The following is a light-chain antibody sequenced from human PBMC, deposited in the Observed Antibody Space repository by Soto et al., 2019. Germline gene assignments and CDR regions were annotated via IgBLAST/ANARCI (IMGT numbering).Light chain of an antibody. CDR2: EVN. CDR3: SSYSRSGRVI. J-gene: IGLJ2*01. Sequence: QSVLTQPASVSGSPGQSITISCTGTSSDVGGYKYVSWYQHHPGKGPKLMIYEVNNRPSGVSNRFSGSKSDNTASLTISGLQAEDEADYFCSSYSRSGRVIFGGGTKLTVL. V-gene: IGLV2-14*01. CDR1: SSDVGGYKY.